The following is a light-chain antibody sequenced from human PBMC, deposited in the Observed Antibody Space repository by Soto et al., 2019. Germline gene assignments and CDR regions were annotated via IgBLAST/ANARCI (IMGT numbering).Light chain of an antibody. V-gene: IGLV2-11*01. J-gene: IGLJ1*01. CDR2: DVN. CDR3: CSNAGNYTYV. Sequence: QSALTQPRSVSGSPGQSVTISCTGTSSDVGGYNFVSWYQQHPGKAPKLMIYDVNKRPSGVPDRFSGSKSGNTASLTISGLQAEDEAHYYCCSNAGNYTYVFGTGTKLTVL. CDR1: SSDVGGYNF.